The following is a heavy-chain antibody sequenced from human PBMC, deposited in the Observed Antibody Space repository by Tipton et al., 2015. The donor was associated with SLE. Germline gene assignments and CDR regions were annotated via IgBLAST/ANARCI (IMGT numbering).Heavy chain of an antibody. CDR1: GFTFSSYA. V-gene: IGHV3-30-3*01. CDR2: ISYDGSNK. J-gene: IGHJ6*02. Sequence: SLRLSCAASGFTFSSYAMHWVRQAPGKGLEWVAVISYDGSNKYYADSVKGRFTISRDNSKNTLYLQMNSLRAEDTAVYYCAKDESSGPVYYGMDVWGQGTTVTVSS. CDR3: AKDESSGPVYYGMDV. D-gene: IGHD3-22*01.